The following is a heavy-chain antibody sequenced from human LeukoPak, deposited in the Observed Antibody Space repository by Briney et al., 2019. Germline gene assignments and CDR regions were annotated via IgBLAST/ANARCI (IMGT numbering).Heavy chain of an antibody. D-gene: IGHD6-13*01. CDR3: ARERSSSTWGSFDY. Sequence: GGSLRLSCAASGFTFRSYEMNWVRQSPGKGLEWVSYISSSGGTIYYADSVKGRFTISRDNAKNSVYLQMNSLRAEDTAVYYCARERSSSTWGSFDYWGQGTLVTVSS. CDR2: ISSSGGTI. CDR1: GFTFRSYE. V-gene: IGHV3-48*03. J-gene: IGHJ4*02.